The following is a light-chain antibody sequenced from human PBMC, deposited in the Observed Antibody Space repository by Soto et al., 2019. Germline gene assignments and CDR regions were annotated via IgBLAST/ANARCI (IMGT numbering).Light chain of an antibody. Sequence: EIVLTQSPGTLSVSPGERATLSCRASQSVYTTLAWYQQKPGQAPRLLIYGASTRATGIPARFSGTGSATEFTLTISYLQSEDSAVYYCQQYNKWPLTFGGGTKVEI. CDR3: QQYNKWPLT. J-gene: IGKJ4*01. V-gene: IGKV3-15*01. CDR1: QSVYTT. CDR2: GAS.